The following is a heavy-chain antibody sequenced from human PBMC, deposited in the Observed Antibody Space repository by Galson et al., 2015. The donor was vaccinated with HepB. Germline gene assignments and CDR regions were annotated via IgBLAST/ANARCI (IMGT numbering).Heavy chain of an antibody. V-gene: IGHV3-53*01. CDR1: GFSFSKAW. Sequence: SLRLSCAASGFSFSKAWMNWVRQAPGKGLEWVSFISGGYRSYADSVKGRFTISRDNSKNTVYLQMNSLRAEDTAVYYCARATSGGYCSRTSCYYFDYWGQGALVTVSS. J-gene: IGHJ4*02. D-gene: IGHD2-2*01. CDR3: ARATSGGYCSRTSCYYFDY. CDR2: ISGGYR.